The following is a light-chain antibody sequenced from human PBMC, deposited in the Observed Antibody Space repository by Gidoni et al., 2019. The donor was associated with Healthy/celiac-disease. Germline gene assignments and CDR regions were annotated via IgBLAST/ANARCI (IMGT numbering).Light chain of an antibody. J-gene: IGLJ1*01. CDR2: DVS. Sequence: QSALTQPASVSGSPGQSIPISCTGTSSDVGGYNYVSWYQQHPGKAPKLMIYDVSNRPSGVSNRCSGSKSGNTASLTISGLQAEDEADYYCSSYTSSSTLGGVFGTGTKVTVL. CDR1: SSDVGGYNY. CDR3: SSYTSSSTLGGV. V-gene: IGLV2-14*01.